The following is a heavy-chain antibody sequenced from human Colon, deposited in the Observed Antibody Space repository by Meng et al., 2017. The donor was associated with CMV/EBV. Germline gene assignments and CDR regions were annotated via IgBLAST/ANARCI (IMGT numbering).Heavy chain of an antibody. CDR3: ARAARSGNHAVFYSLDL. V-gene: IGHV1-69*02. J-gene: IGHJ6*02. CDR2: IIPTLDMS. D-gene: IGHD2-15*01. Sequence: SVKVSCKASGGTFSTYHINWVRQAPGQGLEWMGRIIPTLDMSDYAPRFQGRPTLTADKVTTTAYMELSGLRSEDTAVYYCARAARSGNHAVFYSLDLWGQGTTVTVSS. CDR1: GGTFSTYH.